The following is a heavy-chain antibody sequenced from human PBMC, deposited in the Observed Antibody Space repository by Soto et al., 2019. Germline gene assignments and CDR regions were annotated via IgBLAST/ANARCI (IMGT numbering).Heavy chain of an antibody. V-gene: IGHV3-9*01. D-gene: IGHD6-13*01. CDR2: ISWNSGSI. CDR3: AKLSSSSRGAFDY. J-gene: IGHJ4*02. Sequence: EVQLVESGGGLVQPGRSLRLSCAASGFTFDDYAMHWVRQAPGKGLEWVSGISWNSGSIGYADSVKGRFIISRDNAKNSLYLQMNSLRAEDTALYYCAKLSSSSRGAFDYWGQGTLVTVSS. CDR1: GFTFDDYA.